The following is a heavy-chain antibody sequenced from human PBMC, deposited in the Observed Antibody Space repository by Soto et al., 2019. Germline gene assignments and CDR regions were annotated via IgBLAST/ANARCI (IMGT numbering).Heavy chain of an antibody. CDR2: IIPIFGTA. D-gene: IGHD2-2*01. V-gene: IGHV1-69*13. CDR1: GGTFSSYA. CDR3: ARGGVPAATTKGYYYYYGMDV. Sequence: SVKVSCKASGGTFSSYAISWVRQAPGQGLEWMGGIIPIFGTANYAQKFQGRVTITADESTSTAYMELSSLRSEDTAVYYCARGGVPAATTKGYYYYYGMDVWGQGTTVTVSS. J-gene: IGHJ6*02.